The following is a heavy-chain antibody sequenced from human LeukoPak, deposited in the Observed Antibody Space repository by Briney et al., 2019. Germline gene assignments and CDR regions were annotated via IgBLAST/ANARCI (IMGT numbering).Heavy chain of an antibody. CDR3: AKIDSPRVGWRAPFDY. J-gene: IGHJ4*02. D-gene: IGHD6-19*01. V-gene: IGHV3-23*01. Sequence: GGSLRLSCEASGFTFGGSAMSWVRQAPGKGLEWISDISGAGRETYYADSVKGRFTISRDNSKNTLYLQMNSLGAEDTAVYYCAKIDSPRVGWRAPFDYWGQGTLVTVSS. CDR2: ISGAGRET. CDR1: GFTFGGSA.